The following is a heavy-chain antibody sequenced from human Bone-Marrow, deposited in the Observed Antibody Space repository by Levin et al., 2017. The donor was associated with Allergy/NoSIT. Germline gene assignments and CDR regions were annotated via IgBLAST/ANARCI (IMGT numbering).Heavy chain of an antibody. CDR2: IYYTGVT. Sequence: SETLSLTCTVSDDSITTYYWSWIRQPPGEGLEYIGYIYYTGVTNYNPSLKSRVTMSLDTSKNQFSLKLASVTTADTAVYYCARTARVPDSWGQGSLVTVS. V-gene: IGHV4-59*01. CDR3: ARTARVPDS. D-gene: IGHD6-6*01. CDR1: DDSITTYY. J-gene: IGHJ4*02.